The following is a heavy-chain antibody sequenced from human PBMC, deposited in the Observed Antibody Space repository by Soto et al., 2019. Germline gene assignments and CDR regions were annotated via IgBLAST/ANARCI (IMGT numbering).Heavy chain of an antibody. CDR3: ARVGLYCISTSCNDY. V-gene: IGHV4-30-4*01. D-gene: IGHD2-2*01. CDR2: IYYSGST. CDR1: GGSISSGDYY. J-gene: IGHJ4*02. Sequence: SETLSLTCTVSGGSISSGDYYWIWIRQPPGKGLEWIGYIYYSGSTYYNPSLKSRVTISVDTSENQFSLKLSSVTAADTAVYYCARVGLYCISTSCNDYWGQGTLVTVS.